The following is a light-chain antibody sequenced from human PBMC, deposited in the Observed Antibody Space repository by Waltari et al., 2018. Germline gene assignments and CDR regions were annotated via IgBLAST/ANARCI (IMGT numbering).Light chain of an antibody. V-gene: IGKV3-20*01. CDR2: AAS. Sequence: EIVLTQSPGTLSLSPGERATLSCRASQSVRGTLAWYQQKPGQPPRLLIYAASTRATGIPDRFSGSESGTDFSLTISRLEPEDFAVYYCQHYVSLPVTYGQGTKVEIK. J-gene: IGKJ1*01. CDR1: QSVRGT. CDR3: QHYVSLPVT.